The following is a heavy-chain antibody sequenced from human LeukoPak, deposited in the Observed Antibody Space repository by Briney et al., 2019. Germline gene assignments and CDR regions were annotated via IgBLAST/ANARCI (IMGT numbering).Heavy chain of an antibody. CDR3: ARDTTYYDSSGYYFGFDP. CDR2: ISAYNGNT. J-gene: IGHJ5*02. CDR1: GYTFTSYG. Sequence: ASVKVSRKASGYTFTSYGISWVRQAPGQGLEWMGRISAYNGNTNYAQKLQGRVTMTTDTSTSTAYMELRSLRSDDTAVYYCARDTTYYDSSGYYFGFDPWGQGTLVTVSS. V-gene: IGHV1-18*01. D-gene: IGHD3-22*01.